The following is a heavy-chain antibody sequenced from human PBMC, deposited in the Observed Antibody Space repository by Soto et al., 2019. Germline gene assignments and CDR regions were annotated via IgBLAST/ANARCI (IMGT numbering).Heavy chain of an antibody. CDR2: INPNSGGT. V-gene: IGHV1-2*02. CDR3: AIAMAGKWHPFDY. Sequence: ASVKVSCKASGYTFTGYYMHWVRQAPGQGLEWMGWINPNSGGTNYAQKFQGRFTMSRDISKNTLYLQMDSLRPEDTAVYYCAIAMAGKWHPFDYWGHGTLVTVSS. D-gene: IGHD6-19*01. J-gene: IGHJ4*01. CDR1: GYTFTGYY.